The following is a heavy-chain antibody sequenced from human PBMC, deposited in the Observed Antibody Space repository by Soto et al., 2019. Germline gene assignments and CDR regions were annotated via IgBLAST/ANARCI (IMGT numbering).Heavy chain of an antibody. J-gene: IGHJ4*02. V-gene: IGHV4-39*01. Sequence: SETLSLTCTVSGGSISSSSYYWGWIRQPPGKGLEWIGSIYYSGSTYYNPSLKSRVTISVDTSKNQFSLKLSSVTAADTAVYYCATLPRGYSYGHDYWGQGTLVTVSS. CDR2: IYYSGST. D-gene: IGHD5-18*01. CDR1: GGSISSSSYY. CDR3: ATLPRGYSYGHDY.